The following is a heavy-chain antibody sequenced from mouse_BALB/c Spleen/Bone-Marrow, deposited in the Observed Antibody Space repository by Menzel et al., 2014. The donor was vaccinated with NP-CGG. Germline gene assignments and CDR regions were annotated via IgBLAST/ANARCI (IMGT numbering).Heavy chain of an antibody. D-gene: IGHD1-2*01. Sequence: EVQLVESGGGLVQPGGSLKLSCAGSGFDFSRYWMSWVRQAPGKGLEWIGEINPDSSTINYTPSLKDKFIISRDNAKNTLYLQKNKVRSEDTALYYCTRLHYYGYSAYWGQGTLVTVST. CDR3: TRLHYYGYSAY. J-gene: IGHJ3*01. CDR1: GFDFSRYW. CDR2: INPDSSTI. V-gene: IGHV4-1*02.